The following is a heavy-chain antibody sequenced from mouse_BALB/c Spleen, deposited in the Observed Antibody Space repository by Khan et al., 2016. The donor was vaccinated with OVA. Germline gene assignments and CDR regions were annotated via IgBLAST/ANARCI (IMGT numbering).Heavy chain of an antibody. CDR2: INPSTGYT. V-gene: IGHV1-7*01. J-gene: IGHJ3*01. D-gene: IGHD2-5*01. Sequence: QVQLQQSGAELVKPGASVKMSCKASGYTFTTYCIHWIEQRPGQGLEWIGYINPSTGYTEYNQKFKDRATLTADKSSSTAYMQLISLTSEDSAVYDSAREGYRNTSWIAYWGQGTLVTVSA. CDR1: GYTFTTYC. CDR3: AREGYRNTSWIAY.